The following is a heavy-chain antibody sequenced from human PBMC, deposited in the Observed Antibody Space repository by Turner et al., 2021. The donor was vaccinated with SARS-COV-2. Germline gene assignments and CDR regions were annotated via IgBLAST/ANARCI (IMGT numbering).Heavy chain of an antibody. V-gene: IGHV1-69*08. CDR2: IIPYLGIT. CDR1: GGTFSTYT. J-gene: IGHJ6*02. CDR3: ARDEEGIAAAYYYAMDV. D-gene: IGHD6-13*01. Sequence: QVQLVQSGAEVKKPGSSVKVSCKASGGTFSTYTISWVRQAPGQGLWVMGRIIPYLGITTYAQKVQGRVTITADKATSTTYMELSSLRSEDTAVYYCARDEEGIAAAYYYAMDVWGQGTTVTVSS.